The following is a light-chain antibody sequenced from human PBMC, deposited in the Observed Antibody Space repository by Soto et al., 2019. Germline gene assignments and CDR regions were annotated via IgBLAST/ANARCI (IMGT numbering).Light chain of an antibody. V-gene: IGLV2-8*01. CDR3: SSFVDGTSYV. J-gene: IGLJ1*01. Sequence: QSVLPQPPSVSGSPGQSVTISCTGTSSDVGAFNYVSWYQHHPGKVPKFLIYEVNKRPSGVPYRFSGSKSGNTASLTVSGLQPEDEAEYFCSSFVDGTSYVFGTGTKLTVL. CDR2: EVN. CDR1: SSDVGAFNY.